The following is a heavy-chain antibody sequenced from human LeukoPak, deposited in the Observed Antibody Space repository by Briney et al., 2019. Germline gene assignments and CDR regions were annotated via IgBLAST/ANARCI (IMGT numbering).Heavy chain of an antibody. D-gene: IGHD6-6*01. J-gene: IGHJ4*02. CDR3: CKVVRGKNFFEN. CDR2: IKGNNDGGTT. Sequence: GGSLRLSCAASGFTFSSYAMNWVRQAPGKGLEWVGHIKGNNDGGTTDHAPPVKGRFTISRDDSKSTLSLQMNSLKTKDTAVYYCCKVVRGKNFFENWGQGTLVAVSS. V-gene: IGHV3-15*01. CDR1: GFTFSSYA.